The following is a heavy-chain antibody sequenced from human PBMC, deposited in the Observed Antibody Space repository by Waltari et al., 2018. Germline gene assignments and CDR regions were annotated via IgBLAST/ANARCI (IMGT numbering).Heavy chain of an antibody. D-gene: IGHD3-16*01. CDR1: GYSFITYD. V-gene: IGHV1-8*01. CDR2: VNPNSGNT. J-gene: IGHJ5*02. CDR3: ARAAAPGKGAHWFDP. Sequence: QVQLVQSGAEVRKPGAPLKVSCKASGYSFITYDINWVRQATGQGPEWMGWVNPNSGNTGYGQKFQDRLIMTTDTSMTTAYMELINLTSEDTAIYYCARAAAPGKGAHWFDPWGQGTLVIVSS.